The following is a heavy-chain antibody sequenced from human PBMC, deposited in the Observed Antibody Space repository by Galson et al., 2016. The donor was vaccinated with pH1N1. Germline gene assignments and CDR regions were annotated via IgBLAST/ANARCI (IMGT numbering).Heavy chain of an antibody. CDR3: VRDRRFLDDYYYGMDV. J-gene: IGHJ6*02. D-gene: IGHD3/OR15-3a*01. CDR2: ISNDGSKK. CDR1: GFTFSSYP. Sequence: SLRLSCAASGFTFSSYPIHWVRQPPGKGLEWVAVISNDGSKKYYADSVGGRFTISRDNAKNSVYLQMNSLRAEDTAVYYCVRDRRFLDDYYYGMDVWGHGTTVTVSS. V-gene: IGHV3-30*04.